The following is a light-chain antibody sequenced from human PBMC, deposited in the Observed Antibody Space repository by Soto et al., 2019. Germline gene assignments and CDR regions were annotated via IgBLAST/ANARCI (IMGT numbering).Light chain of an antibody. CDR2: QVS. Sequence: QSALTQPPSASGSPGQSVTISCTGSSSDIGGYNYVSWYQQHPGKAPKLIIYQVSKRPSGVPDRFSGSKSGNTASLTVSGLQAEDEADYYCSSYVGSKVFGGGTKVTDL. V-gene: IGLV2-8*01. J-gene: IGLJ2*01. CDR3: SSYVGSKV. CDR1: SSDIGGYNY.